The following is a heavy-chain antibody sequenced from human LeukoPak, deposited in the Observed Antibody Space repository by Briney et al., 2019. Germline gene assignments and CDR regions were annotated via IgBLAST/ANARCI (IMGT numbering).Heavy chain of an antibody. Sequence: GGSLRLSCAASGFTFSNYAMSWVRQAPGKGLEWVSLISGSIGSTSYAGSVKGRFTISRDTSKDTLYLQMNSLRAEDTAIYYCAKGMTTVTTRSPLDYWGQGTLVTVSS. V-gene: IGHV3-23*01. CDR2: ISGSIGST. J-gene: IGHJ4*02. D-gene: IGHD4-17*01. CDR1: GFTFSNYA. CDR3: AKGMTTVTTRSPLDY.